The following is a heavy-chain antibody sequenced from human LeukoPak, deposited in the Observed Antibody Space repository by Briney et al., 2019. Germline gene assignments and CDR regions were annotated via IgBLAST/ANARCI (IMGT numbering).Heavy chain of an antibody. CDR2: INHSGST. CDR1: GGSFSGYY. D-gene: IGHD5-24*01. Sequence: PSETLSLTCAVYGGSFSGYYWSWIRQPPGKGLEWIGEINHSGSTNYNPSLKSRVTISVDTSKNQFSLKLSSVTAADTAVYYCARDHEMATIFYWGQGTLVTVSS. J-gene: IGHJ4*02. CDR3: ARDHEMATIFY. V-gene: IGHV4-34*01.